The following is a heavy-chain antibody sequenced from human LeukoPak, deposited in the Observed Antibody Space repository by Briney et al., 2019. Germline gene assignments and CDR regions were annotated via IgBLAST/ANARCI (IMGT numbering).Heavy chain of an antibody. D-gene: IGHD6-19*01. CDR2: IYPDDSHT. CDR3: ARLTTYSSGWLDY. V-gene: IGHV5-51*01. Sequence: GESLKFSCKGSGYSFTTYWIGWVRQMPGKGLEWMGIIYPDDSHTRYSPSFQGQVTISADKSINTAYLQWNTLKASDTAMYYCARLTTYSSGWLDYWGQGTLVTVSS. J-gene: IGHJ4*02. CDR1: GYSFTTYW.